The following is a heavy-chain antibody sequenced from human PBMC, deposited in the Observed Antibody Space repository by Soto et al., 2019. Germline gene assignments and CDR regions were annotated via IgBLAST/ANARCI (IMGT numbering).Heavy chain of an antibody. J-gene: IGHJ5*02. CDR3: ARDAHGVVPAESLDP. CDR1: GFTFSDYY. CDR2: ISSSSSYT. Sequence: QVQLVESGGGLVKPGGSLRLSCAASGFTFSDYYMSWIRQAPGKGLEWASYISSSSSYTNYADSVKGRFTISRDNAKNSLYLQMNSLRAEDTAVYYCARDAHGVVPAESLDPWGQGTLVTVSS. V-gene: IGHV3-11*06. D-gene: IGHD2-2*01.